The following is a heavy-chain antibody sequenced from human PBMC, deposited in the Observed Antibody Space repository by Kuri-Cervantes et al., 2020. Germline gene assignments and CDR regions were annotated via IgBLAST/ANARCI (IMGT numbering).Heavy chain of an antibody. CDR2: IYTSGST. V-gene: IGHV4-4*07. CDR1: GGSISSYY. Sequence: GSLRLSCTVSGGSISSYYWSWIRQPAGKGLEWIGRIYTSGSTNYNPSLKSRVTISVDKSKNQFSLKLSSVTAADTAVYYCARDLGDYVWGSYRYLGYWGQGTLVTVSS. CDR3: ARDLGDYVWGSYRYLGY. J-gene: IGHJ4*02. D-gene: IGHD3-16*02.